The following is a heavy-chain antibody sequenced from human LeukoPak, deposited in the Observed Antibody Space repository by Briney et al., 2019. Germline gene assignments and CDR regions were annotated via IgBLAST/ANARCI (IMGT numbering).Heavy chain of an antibody. Sequence: SETLSLTCTVSGGSISRGGYYWSWIRQHPGKGLEWIGYIFYSGSTYYTPSLKSRVTISVDTSKNQFSLKLTSVTAADTAVYYCSRGVMEDYDSSDYYDYWGQGTLVTVSS. D-gene: IGHD3-22*01. CDR1: GGSISRGGYY. CDR3: SRGVMEDYDSSDYYDY. V-gene: IGHV4-31*03. J-gene: IGHJ4*02. CDR2: IFYSGST.